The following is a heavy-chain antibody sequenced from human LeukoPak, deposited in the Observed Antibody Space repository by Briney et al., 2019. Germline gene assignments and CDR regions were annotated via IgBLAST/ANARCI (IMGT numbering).Heavy chain of an antibody. CDR1: GYTFTSYD. Sequence: GASVKVSCKASGYTFTSYDINWVRQATGQGLEWMGWMNPNSGNTGYAQKFQGRVTMTRNTSISTAYMELSSLRSEDTAVYYCARGGTNDEIHYDFWSGYRAYNWFDPWGQGTLVTVSS. J-gene: IGHJ5*02. D-gene: IGHD3-3*01. V-gene: IGHV1-8*01. CDR3: ARGGTNDEIHYDFWSGYRAYNWFDP. CDR2: MNPNSGNT.